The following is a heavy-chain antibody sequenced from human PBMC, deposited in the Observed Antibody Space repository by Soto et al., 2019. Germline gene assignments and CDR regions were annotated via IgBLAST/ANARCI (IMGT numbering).Heavy chain of an antibody. CDR3: ASGYSYGYLAY. D-gene: IGHD5-18*01. J-gene: IGHJ4*02. V-gene: IGHV3-21*01. CDR1: GFICSSYD. CDR2: ISSSSSYI. Sequence: GGSLRLSCAASGFICSSYDMSWVRQAPGKGLEWVSSISSSSSYIYYADSVKGRFTISRDNAKNSLYLQMNSLRAEDTAVYYCASGYSYGYLAYWGQGTLVTVSS.